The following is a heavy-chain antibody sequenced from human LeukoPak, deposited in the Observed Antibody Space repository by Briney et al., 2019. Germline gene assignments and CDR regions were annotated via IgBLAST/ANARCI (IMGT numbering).Heavy chain of an antibody. CDR3: AKAIVVRMMLPLQIDY. D-gene: IGHD2-21*01. V-gene: IGHV3-23*01. CDR2: ISGSGGST. CDR1: GFTFSSYA. J-gene: IGHJ4*02. Sequence: GGSLRLSCAASGFTFSSYAMSWVRQAPGKGLEWVSAISGSGGSTYYADSVKGRFTISRDNSKNTLYLQMNSLRAEDTAVYYCAKAIVVRMMLPLQIDYRGQGTLVTVSS.